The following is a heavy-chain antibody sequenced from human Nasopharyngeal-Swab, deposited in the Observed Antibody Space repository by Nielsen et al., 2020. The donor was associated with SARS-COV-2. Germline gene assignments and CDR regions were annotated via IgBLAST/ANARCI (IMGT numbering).Heavy chain of an antibody. CDR3: ARDDSSSWYENWFDP. D-gene: IGHD6-13*01. Sequence: ASVKVSCKASGYTFTSYAMHWVRQAPGQRLEWMGWINAGNGNTKYSQKLQGRVTITRDTSASTAYMELSSLRSEDTAVYYCARDDSSSWYENWFDPWGQGTLVTVSS. V-gene: IGHV1-3*01. CDR1: GYTFTSYA. CDR2: INAGNGNT. J-gene: IGHJ5*02.